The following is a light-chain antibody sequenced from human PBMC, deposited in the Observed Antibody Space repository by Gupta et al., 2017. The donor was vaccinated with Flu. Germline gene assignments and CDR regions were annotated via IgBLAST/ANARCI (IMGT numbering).Light chain of an antibody. CDR2: DVS. J-gene: IGLJ2*01. CDR3: TSCKSNQTCDV. Sequence: QSALTQPASVSPSPGQSITISCTGTSSDVGRSDSVSWYQQHPGTAPKLIIYDVSNRPSGVSSRFSGSKSGTSGSLAICGLEAEDEADYYCTSCKSNQTCDVFGPGTKLTVL. V-gene: IGLV2-14*01. CDR1: SSDVGRSDS.